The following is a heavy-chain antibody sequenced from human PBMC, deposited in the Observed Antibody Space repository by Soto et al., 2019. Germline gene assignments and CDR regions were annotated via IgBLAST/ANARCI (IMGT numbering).Heavy chain of an antibody. CDR1: GYALSRYH. CDR3: ARALPRSSGYAYGALDY. Sequence: QVQLVQSGAEVTKPGASVRVSCKASGYALSRYHMPSVRQAPGQGVGWLGIINPSGVSTAYAQRFQGRLTVTRDTSTSTVYMELSGLRSEDTAVYYCARALPRSSGYAYGALDYWGQGTLVTVSP. V-gene: IGHV1-46*01. J-gene: IGHJ4*02. D-gene: IGHD5-18*01. CDR2: INPSGVST.